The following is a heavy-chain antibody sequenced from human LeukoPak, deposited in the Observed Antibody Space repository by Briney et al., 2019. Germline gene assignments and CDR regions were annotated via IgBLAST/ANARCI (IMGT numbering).Heavy chain of an antibody. V-gene: IGHV3-7*04. D-gene: IGHD6-13*01. CDR3: ARIRGIAAAGDY. J-gene: IGHJ4*02. Sequence: GGSLRLSCAASGCTISSYWMSWVRQPPGKGLEWVANIKQERSEKYYVDSVKGRFTISRDNAKNSLYLQMNSLTAEDTAVYYCARIRGIAAAGDYWGQGTLVTVSS. CDR2: IKQERSEK. CDR1: GCTISSYW.